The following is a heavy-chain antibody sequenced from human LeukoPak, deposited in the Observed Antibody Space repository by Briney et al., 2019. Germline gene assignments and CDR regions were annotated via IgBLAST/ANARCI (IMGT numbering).Heavy chain of an antibody. Sequence: GGSLRLSCAASGFTFSSYEMNWVRQAPGKGLEWVSYISSSGSTIYYADSVKGRFTISRDNAKNSLYLQMNSLRAEDTAVYYCARPPKSRRGYYYYYYMDVWGKGTTVTVSS. CDR2: ISSSGSTI. V-gene: IGHV3-48*03. CDR3: ARPPKSRRGYYYYYYMDV. J-gene: IGHJ6*03. D-gene: IGHD1-26*01. CDR1: GFTFSSYE.